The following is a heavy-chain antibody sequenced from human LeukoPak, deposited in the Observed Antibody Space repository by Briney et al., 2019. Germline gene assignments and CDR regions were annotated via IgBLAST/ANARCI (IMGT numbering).Heavy chain of an antibody. V-gene: IGHV1-8*03. J-gene: IGHJ6*03. CDR3: ARGLCSGGSCYYYYYYMDV. CDR1: GYTFTGYY. D-gene: IGHD2-15*01. CDR2: MNPNSGNT. Sequence: ASVKVSCKASGYTFTGYYMHWVRQAPGQGLEWMGWMNPNSGNTGYAQKFQGRVTITRNTSISTAYMELSSLRSEDTAVYYCARGLCSGGSCYYYYYYMDVWGKGTTVTVSS.